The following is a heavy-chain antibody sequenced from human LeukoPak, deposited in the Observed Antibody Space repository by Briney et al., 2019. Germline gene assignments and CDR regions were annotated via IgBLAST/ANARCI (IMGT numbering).Heavy chain of an antibody. V-gene: IGHV3-15*01. D-gene: IGHD2-21*01. CDR1: GFIFSNAW. Sequence: GGSLRLSCAASGFIFSNAWMSWVRQAPGKGLEWVGLIKSKTDGGTTDYAAPVKGRFTISRDNSRNTLFLQMNSLRAEDTALYYCASAREYCGSAECYEYFQHWGQGTLVTVSS. CDR2: IKSKTDGGTT. J-gene: IGHJ1*01. CDR3: ASAREYCGSAECYEYFQH.